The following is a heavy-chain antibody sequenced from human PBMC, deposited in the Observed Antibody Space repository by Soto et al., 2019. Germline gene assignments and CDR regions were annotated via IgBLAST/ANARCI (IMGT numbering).Heavy chain of an antibody. J-gene: IGHJ6*02. V-gene: IGHV3-23*01. Sequence: LRLSCAASGFTFSSYAMSWVRQAPGKGLEWVSAISGSGGSTYYADSVKGRFTISRDNSKNTLYLQMNSLRAEDTAVYYCAKAFLIFGVVSGMDVWGQGTTVTVSS. CDR1: GFTFSSYA. CDR3: AKAFLIFGVVSGMDV. CDR2: ISGSGGST. D-gene: IGHD3-3*02.